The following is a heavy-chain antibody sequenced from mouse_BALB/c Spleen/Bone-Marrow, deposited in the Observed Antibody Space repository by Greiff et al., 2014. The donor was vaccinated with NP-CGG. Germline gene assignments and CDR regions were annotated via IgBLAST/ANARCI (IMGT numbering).Heavy chain of an antibody. CDR1: GYSITSDYA. Sequence: EVKLMESGPGLVKPSQSLSLTCTVTGYSITSDYAWNWLRQFPGNKLEWMGFISYSGSTSYIPSLKSIISITRDTSKNQFFLQLNSVTTEDTATYDCARFYYGNYAAMDYWGQGTSVTVSS. CDR3: ARFYYGNYAAMDY. D-gene: IGHD2-1*01. J-gene: IGHJ4*01. V-gene: IGHV3-2*02. CDR2: ISYSGST.